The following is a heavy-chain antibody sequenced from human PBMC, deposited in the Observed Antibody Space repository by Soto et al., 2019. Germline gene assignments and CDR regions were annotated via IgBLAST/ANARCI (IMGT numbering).Heavy chain of an antibody. D-gene: IGHD1-26*01. Sequence: GGSLRLSCAVSGFTFTNYAMNWVRQAPGKGLEWVSAISASGGGTYYADSVRGRFTISRDYSKNMLFLQMNSLRAEDTAIYYCARPIVGGTLHALDIWGQGTMVTV. CDR1: GFTFTNYA. CDR2: ISASGGGT. CDR3: ARPIVGGTLHALDI. J-gene: IGHJ3*02. V-gene: IGHV3-23*01.